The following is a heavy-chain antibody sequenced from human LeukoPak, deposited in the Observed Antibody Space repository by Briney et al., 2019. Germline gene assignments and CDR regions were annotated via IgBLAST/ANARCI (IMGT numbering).Heavy chain of an antibody. CDR3: AKDVAGHPISYYFDY. CDR2: ISWNSGSI. V-gene: IGHV3-9*01. Sequence: PGGSLRLSCTASGFTFDDYAMHWVRQAPGKGLEWVSGISWNSGSIGYADSVEGRFTISRDNAKNSLYLQMNSLRAEDTALYYCAKDVAGHPISYYFDYWGQGTLVTVSS. J-gene: IGHJ4*02. D-gene: IGHD6-19*01. CDR1: GFTFDDYA.